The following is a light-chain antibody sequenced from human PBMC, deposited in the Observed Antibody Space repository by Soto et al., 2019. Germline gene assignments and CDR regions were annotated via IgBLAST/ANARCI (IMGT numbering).Light chain of an antibody. Sequence: DIQMTQSPSTLSVSLGDRITITCRASEDIDTSLAWFQQRPGKAPKVLIAGASGLMNGVPSTFSGSGSGTEFALTISSVQPDDFATYFCQHYDTFSWTVGHGTKV. CDR3: QHYDTFSWT. V-gene: IGKV1-5*01. CDR1: EDIDTS. CDR2: GAS. J-gene: IGKJ1*01.